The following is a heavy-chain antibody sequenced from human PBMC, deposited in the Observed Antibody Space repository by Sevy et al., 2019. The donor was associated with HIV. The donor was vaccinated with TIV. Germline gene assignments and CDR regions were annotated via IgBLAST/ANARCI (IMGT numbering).Heavy chain of an antibody. CDR2: IWYDGSNK. J-gene: IGHJ5*02. D-gene: IGHD6-13*01. CDR1: GFTFSSYG. CDR3: ARVLYSSSWYNWFDP. Sequence: GGYLRLSCAASGFTFSSYGMHWVRQAPGKGLEWVAVIWYDGSNKYYADSVKGRFTISRDNSKNTLYLQMNSLRAEDTAVYYCARVLYSSSWYNWFDPWGQGTLVTVSS. V-gene: IGHV3-33*01.